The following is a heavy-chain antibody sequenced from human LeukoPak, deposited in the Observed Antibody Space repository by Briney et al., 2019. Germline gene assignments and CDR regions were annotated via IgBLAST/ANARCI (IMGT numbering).Heavy chain of an antibody. Sequence: SVKVSCKASGGTFSSYAISWVRQAPGQGLEWMGGIIPIFGTANYAQKFQGRVTITADEPTSTAYMELSSLRSEDTAVYYCASPVRGYSGYDSHFDYWGQGTLVTVSS. CDR3: ASPVRGYSGYDSHFDY. D-gene: IGHD5-12*01. CDR1: GGTFSSYA. CDR2: IIPIFGTA. V-gene: IGHV1-69*01. J-gene: IGHJ4*02.